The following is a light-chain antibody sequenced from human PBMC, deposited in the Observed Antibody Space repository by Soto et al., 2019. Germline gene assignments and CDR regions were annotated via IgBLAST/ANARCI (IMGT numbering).Light chain of an antibody. CDR1: SSDVGGYNY. V-gene: IGLV2-14*01. CDR2: DVS. J-gene: IGLJ1*01. Sequence: QSALTQPASVSGSPGQSITISCTGTSSDVGGYNYVSWYQQHPGKAPKLMIYDVSNRPSGVSNRFSGSKSGNTASLTISGLQAEDEADDYCSSYTSSSTHYVFGTGTKLTVL. CDR3: SSYTSSSTHYV.